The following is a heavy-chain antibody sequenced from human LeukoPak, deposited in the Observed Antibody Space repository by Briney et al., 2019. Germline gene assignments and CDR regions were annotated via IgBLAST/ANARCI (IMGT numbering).Heavy chain of an antibody. Sequence: GGSLRLSCAASAFTFNTYWMHWVRQAPGKGLVWVARVNREGTTTAYADSVKGRFIISRDNSKNTLYLQMNNLRAEDTAVYYCARDSDWILFDYWGQGTPVTVSS. J-gene: IGHJ4*02. CDR3: ARDSDWILFDY. D-gene: IGHD2-2*03. V-gene: IGHV3-74*03. CDR2: VNREGTTT. CDR1: AFTFNTYW.